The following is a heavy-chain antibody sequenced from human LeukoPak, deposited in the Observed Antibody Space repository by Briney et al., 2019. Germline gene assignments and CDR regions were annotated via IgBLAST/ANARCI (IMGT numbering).Heavy chain of an antibody. V-gene: IGHV4-34*01. D-gene: IGHD1-26*01. Sequence: KSSESLSLSCAVSVDSFISYGRNWVRQAPSKGLEWIGEVNEVGGTNISPSLRNRVILSVDTSKNQFFLKLISVLVADTAVFYCARGQGATVQQVGKNWSDPWGQGT. CDR1: VDSFISYG. CDR3: ARGQGATVQQVGKNWSDP. CDR2: VNEVGGT. J-gene: IGHJ5*02.